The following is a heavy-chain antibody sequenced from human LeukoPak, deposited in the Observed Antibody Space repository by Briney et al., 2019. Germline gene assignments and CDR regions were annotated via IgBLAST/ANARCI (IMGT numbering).Heavy chain of an antibody. CDR1: GGSLSTYC. D-gene: IGHD5-18*01. CDR2: IYYSASA. J-gene: IGHJ4*02. CDR3: ARLGYSYGPDY. Sequence: PSETLSLTCTVSGGSLSTYCWSWIRPPAGKGLEWIGYIYYSASANYNPSLKSRVTISVDTSKTQFSLKLSTVTAADTAVYYCARLGYSYGPDYWGQGTLVTVSS. V-gene: IGHV4-59*01.